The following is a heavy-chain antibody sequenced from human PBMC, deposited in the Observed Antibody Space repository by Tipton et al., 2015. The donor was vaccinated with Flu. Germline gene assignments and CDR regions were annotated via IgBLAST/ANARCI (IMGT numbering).Heavy chain of an antibody. CDR2: INHSGDT. CDR1: GYSISSGYY. J-gene: IGHJ4*02. Sequence: TLSLTCTASGYSISSGYYWGWIRQPPGKGLEWIGEINHSGDTNYNPSLKSRVTISVDTSKNQFSLKLTSVTAADTAVYSCARALRTTGFDYWGQGTLVTVSS. D-gene: IGHD1-1*01. CDR3: ARALRTTGFDY. V-gene: IGHV4-38-2*02.